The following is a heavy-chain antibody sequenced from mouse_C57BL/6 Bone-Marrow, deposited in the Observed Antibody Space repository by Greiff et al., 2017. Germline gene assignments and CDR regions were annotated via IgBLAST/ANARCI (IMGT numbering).Heavy chain of an antibody. J-gene: IGHJ4*01. D-gene: IGHD1-1*02. CDR3: APYGDYAMDY. V-gene: IGHV3-6*01. Sequence: EVKVEESGPGLMKPSQSLSLTCSVTGYSITSGYYWNWIRQFPGNKLEWMGYISYDGSINYNPSLKNRISITRATSKNQFFLKLNSVTTEDTATYIYAPYGDYAMDYWGQGTSVTVSS. CDR2: ISYDGSI. CDR1: GYSITSGYY.